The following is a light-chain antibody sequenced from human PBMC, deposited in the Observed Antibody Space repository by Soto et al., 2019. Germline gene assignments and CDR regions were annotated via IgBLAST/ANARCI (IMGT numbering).Light chain of an antibody. CDR3: ASYAGNKVV. Sequence: QSALTQPPSASGSPGQSVAISCTGTSSDIGGYNYVSWYQQHSGKAPKLIIYEVTRRPSGVPDRFSGSKSGSTASLTVSGLQAEDEADYYCASYAGNKVVFGGGTKVTVL. CDR2: EVT. V-gene: IGLV2-8*01. CDR1: SSDIGGYNY. J-gene: IGLJ2*01.